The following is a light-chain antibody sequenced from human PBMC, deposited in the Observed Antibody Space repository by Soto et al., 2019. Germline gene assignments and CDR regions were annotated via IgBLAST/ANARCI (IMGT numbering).Light chain of an antibody. J-gene: IGKJ3*01. V-gene: IGKV3-11*01. Sequence: EIVLTQSPATLSLSPGERATLSCRASQSVSSYLAWYQQKPGQAPRLLIYDASNRATGIPARFSGSGYGTDFTFTISSLEPEDLAVSFCQQRSNSFTFGPGTKVDIK. CDR2: DAS. CDR1: QSVSSY. CDR3: QQRSNSFT.